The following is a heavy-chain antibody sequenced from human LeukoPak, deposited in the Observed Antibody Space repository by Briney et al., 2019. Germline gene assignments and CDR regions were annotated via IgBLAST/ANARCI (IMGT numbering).Heavy chain of an antibody. D-gene: IGHD6-13*01. J-gene: IGHJ4*02. CDR1: GGSISSGGYY. CDR3: ARARTGYSSSWYGGNYFDY. Sequence: SETLSLTCTVSGGSISSGGYYWSWIRQHPGKGLEWIGYIYYSGSTYYNPSLKSRVTISVDTSKNQFSLKLSSVTAADTAVYYCARARTGYSSSWYGGNYFDYWGQGTLVTVSS. V-gene: IGHV4-31*03. CDR2: IYYSGST.